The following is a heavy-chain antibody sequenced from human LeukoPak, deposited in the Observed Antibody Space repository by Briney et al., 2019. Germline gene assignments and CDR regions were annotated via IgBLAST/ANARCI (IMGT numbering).Heavy chain of an antibody. D-gene: IGHD5-12*01. J-gene: IGHJ4*02. V-gene: IGHV3-11*01. CDR2: ITSSGSDI. Sequence: GGSLRLSCAASGFTFSDYYMSWIRQAPGKGLEWVAYITSSGSDIYYADSVRGRFSISRDNAKNSLFLQMNGLRVEDTATYYCASDIVATSGDFWGQGTLVSVSS. CDR1: GFTFSDYY. CDR3: ASDIVATSGDF.